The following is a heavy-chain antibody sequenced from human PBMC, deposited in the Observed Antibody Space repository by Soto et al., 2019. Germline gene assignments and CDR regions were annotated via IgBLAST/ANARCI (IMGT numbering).Heavy chain of an antibody. D-gene: IGHD3-9*01. CDR3: ARGDYDILTGYQNYYFDY. Sequence: SETLSLTCTVSGGSISSYYWSWIRRPPGKGLEWIGYIYYSGSTNYNPSLKSRVTISVDTSKNQFSLKLSSVTAADTAVYYCARGDYDILTGYQNYYFDYWGQGTLVTVSS. CDR1: GGSISSYY. V-gene: IGHV4-59*01. J-gene: IGHJ4*02. CDR2: IYYSGST.